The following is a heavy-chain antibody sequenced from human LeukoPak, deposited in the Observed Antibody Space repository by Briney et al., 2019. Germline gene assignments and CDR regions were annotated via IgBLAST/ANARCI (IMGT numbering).Heavy chain of an antibody. V-gene: IGHV3-30*18. D-gene: IGHD3-9*01. CDR2: ISYDGSNK. CDR1: GFTFSDYG. CDR3: AKVLTGYYAHYYYGMDV. Sequence: GGSLRLSCAASGFTFSDYGIHWVRQAPGKGLEWVAVISYDGSNKYYADSVKGRFTISRDNSKNTLYLQMNSLRAEDTAVYYCAKVLTGYYAHYYYGMDVWGQGTTVTVSS. J-gene: IGHJ6*02.